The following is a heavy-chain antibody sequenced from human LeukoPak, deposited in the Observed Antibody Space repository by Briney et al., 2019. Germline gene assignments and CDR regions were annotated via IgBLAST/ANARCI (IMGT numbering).Heavy chain of an antibody. CDR1: GGSISSYY. V-gene: IGHV4-59*08. J-gene: IGHJ3*02. D-gene: IGHD4-17*01. CDR3: AKRAVPTSAFDT. CDR2: IYYSG. Sequence: SETLSLTCTVSGGSISSYYWSWIRQPPGKGLEWIGYIYYSGSYNPSLKSRVTISRDTSKNQFSLKLYSVNAADTAVYYCAKRAVPTSAFDTWGQGTTVTVS.